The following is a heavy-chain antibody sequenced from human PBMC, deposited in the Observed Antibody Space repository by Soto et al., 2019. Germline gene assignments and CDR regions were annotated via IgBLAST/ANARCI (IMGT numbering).Heavy chain of an antibody. CDR3: AKEFPRRLIAAPFDY. V-gene: IGHV3-33*06. J-gene: IGHJ4*02. Sequence: QVQLVESGGGVVQPGRSLRLSCAASGFTFSSCGMHWVRQAPGKGLEWVALIWFDGSNKYYADSVKGRFTISRDNSKNTLYLQMNTLRADDTAVYYCAKEFPRRLIAAPFDYWGLGTLVTVSS. D-gene: IGHD6-6*01. CDR1: GFTFSSCG. CDR2: IWFDGSNK.